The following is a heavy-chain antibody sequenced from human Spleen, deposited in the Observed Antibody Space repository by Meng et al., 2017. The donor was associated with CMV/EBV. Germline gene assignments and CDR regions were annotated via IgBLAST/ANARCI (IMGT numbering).Heavy chain of an antibody. D-gene: IGHD6-19*01. Sequence: LPCAVYGGFFSGYHWSRNRQPPGEGLEWIWEINHRGSTNVHPSLKSRVTISVDTSKNQFSLKLSSVTAADTAVYYCARGLRQWLPRGWGQGTLVTVSS. CDR1: GGFFSGYH. CDR3: ARGLRQWLPRG. J-gene: IGHJ4*02. V-gene: IGHV4-34*01. CDR2: INHRGST.